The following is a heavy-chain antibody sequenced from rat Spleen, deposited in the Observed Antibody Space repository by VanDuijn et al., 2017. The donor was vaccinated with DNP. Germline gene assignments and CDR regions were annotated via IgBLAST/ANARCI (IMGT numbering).Heavy chain of an antibody. J-gene: IGHJ1*01. V-gene: IGHV5-25*01. CDR3: ARHGRDSYAHVWYFDF. D-gene: IGHD1-12*01. CDR2: ISTSGGST. Sequence: EVQLVESGGGLVQPGRSLKLSCAASGFTFSNYDMAWVRQAPTKGLEWVASISTSGGSTYYRDSVKGRFTVSRDNAKSTLYLQMDSLRSEDTATYYCARHGRDSYAHVWYFDFWGPGTMVTVSS. CDR1: GFTFSNYD.